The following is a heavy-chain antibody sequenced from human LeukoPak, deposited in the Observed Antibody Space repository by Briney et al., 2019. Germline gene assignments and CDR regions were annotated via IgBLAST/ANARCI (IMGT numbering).Heavy chain of an antibody. Sequence: SETLSLTCTVSGDSISSFHWSWIRQPAGKGLEWIGRIYTSGSTNYNPSLKSRVTMSVGTSKNQFSLKLSSVTAADTAVYYCASEAYYYDSSGYYKYWGQGTLVTVSS. CDR2: IYTSGST. D-gene: IGHD3-22*01. CDR3: ASEAYYYDSSGYYKY. V-gene: IGHV4-4*07. J-gene: IGHJ4*02. CDR1: GDSISSFH.